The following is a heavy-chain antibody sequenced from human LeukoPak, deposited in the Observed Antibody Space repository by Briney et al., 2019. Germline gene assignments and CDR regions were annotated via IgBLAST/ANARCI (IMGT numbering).Heavy chain of an antibody. CDR2: INTNTGNP. CDR1: GYTFTSYA. D-gene: IGHD3-22*01. CDR3: ARDIFPPPTKSTEYYYDSSGYYIRHDAFDI. V-gene: IGHV7-4-1*02. J-gene: IGHJ3*02. Sequence: GASVTVSCKASGYTFTSYAMNWVRQAPGQGLEWMGWINTNTGNPTYAQGFTGRFVFSLDTSVSTAYLQISSLKAEDTAVYYCARDIFPPPTKSTEYYYDSSGYYIRHDAFDIWGQGTMVTVSS.